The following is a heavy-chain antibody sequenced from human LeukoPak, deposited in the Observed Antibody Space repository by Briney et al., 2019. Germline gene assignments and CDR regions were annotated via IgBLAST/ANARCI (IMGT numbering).Heavy chain of an antibody. CDR2: VNRDGSET. D-gene: IGHD3-3*01. CDR3: ASGVPYDSWSGPHYSDY. J-gene: IGHJ4*02. V-gene: IGHV3-7*01. Sequence: PGGSLRLSCAASGFALSSHWMTWVRQVPGRGPEWVANVNRDGSETYYLDSVKGRFTISKDNAKNSLYLQMNSLRAEDTAVYYCASGVPYDSWSGPHYSDYWGQGTLVTVSS. CDR1: GFALSSHW.